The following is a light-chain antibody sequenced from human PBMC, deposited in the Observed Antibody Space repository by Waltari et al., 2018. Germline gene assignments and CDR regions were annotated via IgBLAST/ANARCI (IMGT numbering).Light chain of an antibody. J-gene: IGLJ2*01. CDR3: CSYAGSTTFVV. CDR2: QVT. V-gene: IGLV2-23*02. CDR1: SGDVGTYNL. Sequence: QSALTQPASVSGSPGQSITISCTGTSGDVGTYNLFSWYQQHPGKAPQLMISQVTKRPSGVSNRFSGSKSGNTASLTISGLQAEDEATYYCCSYAGSTTFVVFGGGTKLTVL.